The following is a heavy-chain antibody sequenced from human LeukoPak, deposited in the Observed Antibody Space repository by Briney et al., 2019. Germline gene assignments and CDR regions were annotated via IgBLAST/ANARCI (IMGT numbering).Heavy chain of an antibody. CDR3: TRDIGGRWAY. CDR1: RFSFNTFW. V-gene: IGHV3-74*01. J-gene: IGHJ4*02. CDR2: LNEDGGIT. Sequence: GGSLRLSCEASRFSFNTFWMHWVRPAPGGGLVWVSRLNEDGGITDYADFAKGRFTISRDNARNTLYLQRNSLSADDTAVYYCTRDIGGRWAYWGQGTLVTVSS. D-gene: IGHD3-16*01.